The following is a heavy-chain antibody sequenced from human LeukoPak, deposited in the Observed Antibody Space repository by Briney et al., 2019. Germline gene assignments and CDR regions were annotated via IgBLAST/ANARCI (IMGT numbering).Heavy chain of an antibody. CDR1: GFTFSSYG. CDR3: AKSAVWSAYYYYGMDV. V-gene: IGHV3-30*18. D-gene: IGHD3-3*01. Sequence: GGSLRLSCAASGFTFSSYGMHWVRQAPGKGLEWVAVISYDGSNKYYADSVKGRFTISRDNSKNTLYLQMNSLRAEDTAVYYCAKSAVWSAYYYYGMDVWGQGTTVTVSS. J-gene: IGHJ6*02. CDR2: ISYDGSNK.